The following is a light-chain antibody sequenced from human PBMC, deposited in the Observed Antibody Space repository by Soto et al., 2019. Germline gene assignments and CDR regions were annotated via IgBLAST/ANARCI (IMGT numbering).Light chain of an antibody. J-gene: IGKJ4*01. V-gene: IGKV3-11*01. CDR1: QSVSSY. CDR3: QQRSNWPPL. CDR2: DAS. Sequence: EIVLTQSPATLSLSPGERATLSCRASQSVSSYLAWYQQKPGQAPRLLIYDASNRATGIPARFSGSGSGTDFTLTISSLEAEDFAVYYCQQRSNWPPLFGGGTKVENK.